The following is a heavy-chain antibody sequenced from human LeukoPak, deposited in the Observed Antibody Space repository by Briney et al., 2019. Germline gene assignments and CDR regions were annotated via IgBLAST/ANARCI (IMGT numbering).Heavy chain of an antibody. CDR2: ISSISTM. CDR3: ARGLHITLSGWYFDL. D-gene: IGHD2-21*01. V-gene: IGHV3-69-1*01. CDR1: GFTLSDFN. J-gene: IGHJ2*01. Sequence: GGSVRLSCAASGFTLSDFNMNWVRPAPGKGLEWVSYISSISTMSYPDSVKGRFTNSRDNARDSLYLQMNSLRAEDTAVYSCARGLHITLSGWYFDLWGRGTLVMVSS.